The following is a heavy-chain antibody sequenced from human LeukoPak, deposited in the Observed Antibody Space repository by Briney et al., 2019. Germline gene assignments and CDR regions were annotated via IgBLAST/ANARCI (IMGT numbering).Heavy chain of an antibody. CDR1: GYSISSGYY. Sequence: PSETLSLTCTVSGYSISSGYYWGWIRQPPGKGLEWIGSIYHSGSTNYNPSLKSRVTISVDTSKNQFSLKLSSVTAADTAVYYCARGIKFPKLWSGYYTSYFDYWGQGTLVTVSS. CDR3: ARGIKFPKLWSGYYTSYFDY. D-gene: IGHD3-3*01. J-gene: IGHJ4*02. CDR2: IYHSGST. V-gene: IGHV4-38-2*02.